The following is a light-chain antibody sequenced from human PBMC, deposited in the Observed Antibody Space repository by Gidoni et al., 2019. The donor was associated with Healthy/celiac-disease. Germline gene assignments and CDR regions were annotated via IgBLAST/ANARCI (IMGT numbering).Light chain of an antibody. V-gene: IGKV3-11*01. CDR1: QSVSSY. CDR2: DAS. Sequence: EIVFPQSPATLSWSPGERATLYCSASQSVSSYLAWYQQKPAQAPRLLIYDASNRATGIPARFSGSGSGTDFTLTISSLEPEDFAVYYCQQRSNWPLLTFGGGTKVEIK. J-gene: IGKJ4*01. CDR3: QQRSNWPLLT.